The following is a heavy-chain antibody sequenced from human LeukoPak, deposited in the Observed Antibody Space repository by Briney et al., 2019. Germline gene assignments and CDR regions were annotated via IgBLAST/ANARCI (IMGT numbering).Heavy chain of an antibody. V-gene: IGHV3-23*01. Sequence: GGSLRLSCAASGFTFGSYDMSWVRQAPGKGLEWVSAISGNGDRTYYADTVKGRFTISRDNSKNTLYLQMNSLRAEDTAVYYCAKDIPVIVNQFEDYWGQGTLVTVSS. CDR2: ISGNGDRT. CDR1: GFTFGSYD. J-gene: IGHJ4*02. D-gene: IGHD3-16*02. CDR3: AKDIPVIVNQFEDY.